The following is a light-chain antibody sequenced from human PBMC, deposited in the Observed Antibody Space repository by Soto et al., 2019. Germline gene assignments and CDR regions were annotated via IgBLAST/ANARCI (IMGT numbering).Light chain of an antibody. CDR3: CSYAGSSTNYV. CDR2: SVT. CDR1: NSDVGGYNS. Sequence: QSALTRPRSVSGSPGRSVAISGSGTNSDVGGYNSVAWYQQKPGEAPKLLLYSVTKRPSGVPDRFSGSKSGNMASLIISGLQAEDEADYYCCSYAGSSTNYVFGTGTKVTVL. V-gene: IGLV2-11*01. J-gene: IGLJ1*01.